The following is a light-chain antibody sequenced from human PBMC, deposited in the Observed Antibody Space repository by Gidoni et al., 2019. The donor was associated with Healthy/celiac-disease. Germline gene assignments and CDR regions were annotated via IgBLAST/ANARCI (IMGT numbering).Light chain of an antibody. CDR1: QSVSSN. CDR3: QQYNNWPPYT. V-gene: IGKV3-15*01. J-gene: IGKJ2*01. CDR2: GAS. Sequence: EIVMTQSPANLSVSPGERATLSGRASQSVSSNLAWYQQKPGQAPRHLSYGASTRATGIQARFRCSGSGTEFTLTISSLQSEDFAVYYCQQYNNWPPYTFGQGTKLEIK.